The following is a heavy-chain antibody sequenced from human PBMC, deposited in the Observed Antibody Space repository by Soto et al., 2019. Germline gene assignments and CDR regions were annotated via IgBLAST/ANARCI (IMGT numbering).Heavy chain of an antibody. CDR3: ARDWRGYSYGYYYYYGMDV. J-gene: IGHJ6*02. D-gene: IGHD5-18*01. Sequence: SETLSLTCTVSGGSISSGGYYWSWIRHHPGKGLEWIGYIYYSGSTYYNPSLKSRVTISVDTSKNQFSLKLSSVTAADTAVYYCARDWRGYSYGYYYYYGMDVWGQGTTVTVS. CDR2: IYYSGST. V-gene: IGHV4-31*03. CDR1: GGSISSGGYY.